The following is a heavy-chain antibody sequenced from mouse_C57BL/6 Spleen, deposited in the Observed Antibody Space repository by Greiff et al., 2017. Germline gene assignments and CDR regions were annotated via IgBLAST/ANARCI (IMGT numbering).Heavy chain of an antibody. D-gene: IGHD2-4*01. CDR2: ISSGGSYT. Sequence: DVMLVESGGDLVKPGGSLKLSCAASGFTFSSYGMSWVRQTPDKRLEWVATISSGGSYTYYPDSVKGRFTISRDNAKNTLYLQMSSLKSEDTAMYYCAREIYDYDVSVDYWCQGTSVTVSS. CDR1: GFTFSSYG. V-gene: IGHV5-6*02. J-gene: IGHJ4*01. CDR3: AREIYDYDVSVDY.